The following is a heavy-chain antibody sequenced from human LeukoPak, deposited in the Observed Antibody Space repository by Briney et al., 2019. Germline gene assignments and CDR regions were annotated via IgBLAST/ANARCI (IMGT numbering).Heavy chain of an antibody. V-gene: IGHV3-30*04. CDR3: ARDLRSYDILTGYYGMDV. Sequence: GGSLRLSCAASGFTFSSYAMHWVRQAPGKGLEWVAVISYDGSNKYYADSVRGRFTISGDNSKNTLYLQMNSLRAEDTAVYYCARDLRSYDILTGYYGMDVWGQGTTVTVSS. CDR1: GFTFSSYA. D-gene: IGHD3-9*01. J-gene: IGHJ6*02. CDR2: ISYDGSNK.